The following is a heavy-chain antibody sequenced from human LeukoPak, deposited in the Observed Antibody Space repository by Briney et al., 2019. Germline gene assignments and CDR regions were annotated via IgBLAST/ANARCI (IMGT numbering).Heavy chain of an antibody. CDR3: ARLITGTWDY. Sequence: SETLSLTCTVSGGSISSSSYYWGWIRQPPGKGLEWIGSIYYSGSTYYNPSLKSRVTISVDTSKNQFSLKLSSVTAADTAVYYCARLITGTWDYWGQGTLVTVSS. J-gene: IGHJ4*02. CDR1: GGSISSSSYY. V-gene: IGHV4-39*01. CDR2: IYYSGST. D-gene: IGHD1-7*01.